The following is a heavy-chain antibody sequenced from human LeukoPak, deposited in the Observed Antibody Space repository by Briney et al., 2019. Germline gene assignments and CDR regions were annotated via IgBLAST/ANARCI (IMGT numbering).Heavy chain of an antibody. V-gene: IGHV3-7*01. Sequence: PGGSLRLSCTASGFTFSSYWMDWVRQAPGKGLEWVANIKQDGSEKYYVDSEKGRFTISRDNAKISLYLQMNSLRAEDTAVYYCARGVTSDYWGQGTLVTVSS. CDR2: IKQDGSEK. D-gene: IGHD3-16*01. J-gene: IGHJ4*02. CDR1: GFTFSSYW. CDR3: ARGVTSDY.